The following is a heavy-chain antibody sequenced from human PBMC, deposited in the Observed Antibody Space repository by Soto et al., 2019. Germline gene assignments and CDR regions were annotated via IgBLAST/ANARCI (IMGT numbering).Heavy chain of an antibody. D-gene: IGHD2-2*01. V-gene: IGHV1-18*01. J-gene: IGHJ4*02. CDR3: ARVVYCSSTSCHGFDY. CDR2: ISAYNGNT. CDR1: GYTFTSYG. Sequence: ASVKVSCKASGYTFTSYGISWVRQAPGQGLEWMGWISAYNGNTNYAQKLQGRVTMTTDTSTSTAYMELRSLRSDDTAVYYCARVVYCSSTSCHGFDYWGQGTLVTVSS.